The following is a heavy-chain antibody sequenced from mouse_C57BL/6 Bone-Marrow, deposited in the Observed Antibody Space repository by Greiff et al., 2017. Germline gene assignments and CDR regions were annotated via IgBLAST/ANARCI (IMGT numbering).Heavy chain of an antibody. J-gene: IGHJ2*01. CDR1: GYSITSGYY. V-gene: IGHV3-6*01. Sequence: EVQLQESGPGLVKPSQSLSLTCSVTGYSITSGYYWNWIRQFPGNKLEWMGYISYARSNNYHPSLKNRNTITRETSKNQCFLKLNSVTTEDTATYYCARVGHSKDYWGQGTTLTVSS. D-gene: IGHD2-5*01. CDR2: ISYARSN. CDR3: ARVGHSKDY.